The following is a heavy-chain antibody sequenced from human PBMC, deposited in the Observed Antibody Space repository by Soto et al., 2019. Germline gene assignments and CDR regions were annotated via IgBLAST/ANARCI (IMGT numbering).Heavy chain of an antibody. CDR3: ARGGSRDIVVVAAIDY. Sequence: QVQLQESGPGLVKPSQTLSLTCSVSGGSISSGDYYWSWGRQHPGKGLEWIGYIFYSGSTYYNPYFKVRVTISVDKSKNQFSLKLSSVTAADTAVYYCARGGSRDIVVVAAIDYWGQGTLVTVSS. J-gene: IGHJ4*02. CDR2: IFYSGST. CDR1: GGSISSGDYY. D-gene: IGHD2-15*01. V-gene: IGHV4-31*03.